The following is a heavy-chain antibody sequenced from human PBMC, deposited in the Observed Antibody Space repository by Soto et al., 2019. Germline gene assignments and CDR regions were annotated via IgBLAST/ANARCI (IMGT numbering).Heavy chain of an antibody. V-gene: IGHV1-69*12. CDR2: IMPVSRTP. CDR3: ARDKDRPQLGGNYYYILDV. CDR1: GGTFSNSA. Sequence: QVHLEQSGAEVKKPGSSVKVSCKASGGTFSNSAISWVRQAPGQGLEWMGGIMPVSRTPDYAQKFQGRVTVTADESTSTAYMELSGLRSDDTAVYYCARDKDRPQLGGNYYYILDVWGQGTTVTVSS. D-gene: IGHD3-3*02. J-gene: IGHJ6*02.